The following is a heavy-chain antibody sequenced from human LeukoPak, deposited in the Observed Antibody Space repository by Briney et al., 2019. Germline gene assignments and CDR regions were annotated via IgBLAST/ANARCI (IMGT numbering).Heavy chain of an antibody. V-gene: IGHV1-18*01. CDR2: ISAYNGNT. J-gene: IGHJ3*02. Sequence: ASVKVSCKASRYTFPRYGISWVRQAPGQRLEWMAWISAYNGNTDYAQKLQGRVTMTTDTSTSTAYMELRSLRSDDTAVYYCARARYLTGSRDDAFDIWGQGTVVTVSS. D-gene: IGHD1-26*01. CDR1: RYTFPRYG. CDR3: ARARYLTGSRDDAFDI.